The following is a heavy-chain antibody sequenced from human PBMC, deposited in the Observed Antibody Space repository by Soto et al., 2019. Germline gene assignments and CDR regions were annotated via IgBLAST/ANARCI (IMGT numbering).Heavy chain of an antibody. J-gene: IGHJ6*02. Sequence: SVKVSCQASGGTFSSYAISWVRQAPGLGPEWMGGIIPIFGTANYAQTFQGRVTITADEFTRTAYMELSSRRSDDSSVYYCARTYCSGGSCYQNYYYYGMAVWGQGTTVTVSS. D-gene: IGHD2-15*01. CDR3: ARTYCSGGSCYQNYYYYGMAV. V-gene: IGHV1-69*13. CDR2: IIPIFGTA. CDR1: GGTFSSYA.